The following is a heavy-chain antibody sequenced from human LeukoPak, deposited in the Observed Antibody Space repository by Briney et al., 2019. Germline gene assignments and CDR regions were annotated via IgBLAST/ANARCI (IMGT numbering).Heavy chain of an antibody. CDR1: GGSISSSTYY. V-gene: IGHV4-39*01. J-gene: IGHJ4*02. Sequence: PSESLSLTCTVSGGSISSSTYYWGWVRQPPGKGLEGIGSIYYSGSTYYNPSLQIRVTISVDTPRNQFCLKLSSVTAADTAVYYCARHYFESSGFYQPPGYWGQGTLVTVSS. D-gene: IGHD3-22*01. CDR3: ARHYFESSGFYQPPGY. CDR2: IYYSGST.